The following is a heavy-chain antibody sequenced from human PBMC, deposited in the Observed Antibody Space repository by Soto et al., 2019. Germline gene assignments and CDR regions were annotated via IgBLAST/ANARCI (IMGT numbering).Heavy chain of an antibody. Sequence: PGGSLRLSCAASGFTFSSYAMSWVRQAPGKGLEWVAVISYDGSNTYYADSVKGRFTISRDNSKNTLYLQMNSLRAEDTAVYYCAKESSVYYYGSGSLGLYYFDYRGQGTLVTVSS. D-gene: IGHD3-10*01. CDR3: AKESSVYYYGSGSLGLYYFDY. J-gene: IGHJ4*02. CDR2: ISYDGSNT. CDR1: GFTFSSYA. V-gene: IGHV3-30*18.